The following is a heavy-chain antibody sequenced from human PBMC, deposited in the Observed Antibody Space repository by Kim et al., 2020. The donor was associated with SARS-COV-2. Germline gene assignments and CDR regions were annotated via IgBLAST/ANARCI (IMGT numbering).Heavy chain of an antibody. CDR3: ARLGAAAMNAFDI. Sequence: TPSLKRQVTISGDTSKNQFSLKLSSVTAADTAVYYCARLGAAAMNAFDIWGQGTMVTVSS. V-gene: IGHV4-59*08. D-gene: IGHD6-13*01. J-gene: IGHJ3*02.